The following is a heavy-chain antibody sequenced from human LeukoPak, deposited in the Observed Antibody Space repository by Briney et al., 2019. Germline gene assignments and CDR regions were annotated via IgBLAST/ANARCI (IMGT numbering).Heavy chain of an antibody. CDR1: GFTFSNNW. D-gene: IGHD3-10*01. CDR2: INSDGGST. Sequence: PGGSLRLSCAASGFTFSNNWMHWVRQAPGKGLVWVSRINSDGGSTNYADSVKGRFTISRDNAKNTLYLQMNSLRAEDTALYYCARQNYGAGPDYWGQGTLVTVSP. V-gene: IGHV3-74*01. J-gene: IGHJ4*02. CDR3: ARQNYGAGPDY.